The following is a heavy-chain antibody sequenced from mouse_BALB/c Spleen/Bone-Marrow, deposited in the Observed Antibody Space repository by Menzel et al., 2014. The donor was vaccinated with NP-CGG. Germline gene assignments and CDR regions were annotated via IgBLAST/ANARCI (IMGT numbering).Heavy chain of an antibody. CDR2: INPTNGGA. D-gene: IGHD1-1*01. CDR1: GYTFTRYY. J-gene: IGHJ1*01. Sequence: QVQLQQPGAELVKPGASVKLSCKASGYTFTRYYMYWVKQRPGQGLEWIGEINPTNGGANFHEKFKSKATLTVDKSSSTAYMQLSSLTSEDSAVYYCTRSNYGYLYFDVWGAGTTVTVSS. CDR3: TRSNYGYLYFDV. V-gene: IGHV1S81*02.